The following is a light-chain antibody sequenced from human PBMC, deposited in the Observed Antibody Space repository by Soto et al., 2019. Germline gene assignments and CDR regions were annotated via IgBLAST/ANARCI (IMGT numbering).Light chain of an antibody. J-gene: IGLJ1*01. Sequence: QSVLTQPASVSGSPGQSITISCTGTSSDVGNYNLVSWYQQHPGKAPKLMIYEGSKRPSGVSNRFSGSKSGNTASLTSSILQAEDEADYYCCSYAGSSTYVFGTGPKLTVL. CDR1: SSDVGNYNL. V-gene: IGLV2-23*01. CDR3: CSYAGSSTYV. CDR2: EGS.